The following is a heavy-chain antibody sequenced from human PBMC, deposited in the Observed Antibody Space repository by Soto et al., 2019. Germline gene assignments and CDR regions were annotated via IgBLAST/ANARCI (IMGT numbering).Heavy chain of an antibody. D-gene: IGHD4-17*01. J-gene: IGHJ4*02. V-gene: IGHV3-64*01. CDR2: ISSNGGST. CDR1: GFTFSSNA. Sequence: EVQLVESGGGLVQPGGSLRLSCAASGFTFSSNAMHWVRQAPGKGLEYVSAISSNGGSTYYANSVKGRFTISRDNSKNTLYLQMGSLRAEDMAVYYCASTVTTGFDYWGQGTLVTVSS. CDR3: ASTVTTGFDY.